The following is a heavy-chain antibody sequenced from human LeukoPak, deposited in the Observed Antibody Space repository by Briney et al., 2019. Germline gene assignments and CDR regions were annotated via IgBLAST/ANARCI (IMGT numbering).Heavy chain of an antibody. CDR3: AKQYYYYGSGSPFDY. CDR1: GFTFSDYW. V-gene: IGHV3-7*01. Sequence: GVSLRLSCAASGFTFSDYWMTWVRQAPGKGLEWVANIKPVGSEKYYADSVKGRFTISRDNSKNTLYLQMNSLRAEDTAVYYCAKQYYYYGSGSPFDYWGQGTLVTVSS. CDR2: IKPVGSEK. J-gene: IGHJ4*02. D-gene: IGHD3-10*01.